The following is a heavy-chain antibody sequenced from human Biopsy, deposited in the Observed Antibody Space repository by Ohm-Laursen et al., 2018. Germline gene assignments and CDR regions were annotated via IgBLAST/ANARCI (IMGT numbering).Heavy chain of an antibody. CDR1: GFTFDDYA. CDR2: ISWHSGSR. D-gene: IGHD3-3*01. V-gene: IGHV3-9*01. CDR3: VRGYSSSWSGYLDH. Sequence: SLRLSCSAFGFTFDDYAMHWVRQAPGKGLEWVSGISWHSGSRGYADSVKGRFTISRDNAKNSLFLQMNSLTTEDTALYYCVRGYSSSWSGYLDHWGQGTLVTVSS. J-gene: IGHJ4*02.